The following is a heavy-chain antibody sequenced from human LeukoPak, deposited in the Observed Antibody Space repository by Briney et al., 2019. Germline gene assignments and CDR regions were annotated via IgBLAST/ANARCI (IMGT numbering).Heavy chain of an antibody. V-gene: IGHV3-9*01. Sequence: GGSLRLSCAASGFTFDDYAMHWVRQAPGKGLEWVSGISWNSGSIGYADSVKGRFTISRDNAKNSLYLQMNSLRAEDTAVYYCARGRSSGSDAFDIWGQGTMVTVSS. J-gene: IGHJ3*02. CDR1: GFTFDDYA. CDR3: ARGRSSGSDAFDI. CDR2: ISWNSGSI. D-gene: IGHD3-22*01.